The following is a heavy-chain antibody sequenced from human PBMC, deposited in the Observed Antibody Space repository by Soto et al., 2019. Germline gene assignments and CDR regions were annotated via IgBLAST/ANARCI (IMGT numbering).Heavy chain of an antibody. J-gene: IGHJ6*02. Sequence: QVQLVQSGAEVKKPGASVKVSCKASGYTFSSYDINWVRQAPGQGLEWMGWMTPNSGQTGYAQKFQGRVTMTRDTTIRTAYLKLSGLTSEDTAVYYCARVNYYGSGSYEDFHYSYAMDVWGQGTTVTVSS. CDR1: GYTFSSYD. V-gene: IGHV1-8*01. CDR3: ARVNYYGSGSYEDFHYSYAMDV. CDR2: MTPNSGQT. D-gene: IGHD3-10*01.